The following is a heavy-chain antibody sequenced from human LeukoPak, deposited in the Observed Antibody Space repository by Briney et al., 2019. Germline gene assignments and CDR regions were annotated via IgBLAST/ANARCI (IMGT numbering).Heavy chain of an antibody. J-gene: IGHJ4*02. Sequence: PSETLSLTCTVSGGSISSSSYYWGWIRQPPGKGLEGIGSIYYSGSTYYNPYLKSRVTISVDTSKNQFSLKLSSVTAADTAVYYCARVWGYSGYDPVYYFDYWGQGTLVTVSS. CDR2: IYYSGST. CDR1: GGSISSSSYY. V-gene: IGHV4-39*07. CDR3: ARVWGYSGYDPVYYFDY. D-gene: IGHD5-12*01.